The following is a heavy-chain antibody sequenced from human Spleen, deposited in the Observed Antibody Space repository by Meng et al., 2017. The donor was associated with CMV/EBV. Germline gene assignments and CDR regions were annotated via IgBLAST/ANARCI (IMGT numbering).Heavy chain of an antibody. Sequence: YGFTFSSYAMSWVRQAPGKGLEWVSAISGSGGSTYYADSVKGRFTISRDNSKNTLYLQMNSLRAEDTAVYYCAKDLLRFLEWFMFDYWGQGTLVTVSS. V-gene: IGHV3-23*01. CDR3: AKDLLRFLEWFMFDY. CDR1: GFTFSSYA. D-gene: IGHD3-3*01. CDR2: ISGSGGST. J-gene: IGHJ4*02.